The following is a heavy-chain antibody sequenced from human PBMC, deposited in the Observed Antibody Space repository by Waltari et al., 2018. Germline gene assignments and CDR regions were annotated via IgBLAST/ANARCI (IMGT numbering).Heavy chain of an antibody. J-gene: IGHJ3*01. CDR3: ATYIGASIGTAAFDV. D-gene: IGHD5-12*01. V-gene: IGHV4-39*02. CDR2: MSYNGAT. Sequence: GGFRLPPGQCLEWSGTMSYNGATYSSPSLKSRVTVSRDTSKNHLSLKLASVTAADTAVYYCATYIGASIGTAAFDVWGQGTMVTVSS.